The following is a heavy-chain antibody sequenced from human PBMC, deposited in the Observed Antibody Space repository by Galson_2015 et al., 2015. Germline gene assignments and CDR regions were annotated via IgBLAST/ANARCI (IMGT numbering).Heavy chain of an antibody. CDR3: AVGVAPGAFDI. CDR1: GFTFSGYG. CDR2: IGISSSHT. J-gene: IGHJ3*02. Sequence: SLRLSCAASGFTFSGYGMNWVRQAPGKGLEWVSSIGISSSHTYYADSVTGRFTISRDNAKNSLYLQMNSLRSEDTAVYYCAVGVAPGAFDIWGQGTMVTVSS. D-gene: IGHD5-12*01. V-gene: IGHV3-21*04.